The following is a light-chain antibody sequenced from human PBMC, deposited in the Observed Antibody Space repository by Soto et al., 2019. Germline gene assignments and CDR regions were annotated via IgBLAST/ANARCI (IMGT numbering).Light chain of an antibody. CDR1: QSISNW. CDR2: RAS. CDR3: QQFGSFSWT. V-gene: IGKV1-5*01. Sequence: DIQMTQSPSTLSASVGDRVTITCRASQSISNWLAWYQQKPGKTPKLLIYRASSLETGVPSRFTGSGSGREFTLTITGLQPGDFATYSCQQFGSFSWTCGQGMILEIK. J-gene: IGKJ1*01.